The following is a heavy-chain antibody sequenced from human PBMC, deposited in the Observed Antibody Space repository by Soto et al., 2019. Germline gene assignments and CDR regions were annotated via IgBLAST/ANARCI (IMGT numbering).Heavy chain of an antibody. Sequence: QVQLVESGGGVVQPGRSLRLSCAASGFTFSSYAMHWVRQAPGKGLEWVAVIAEDGSNKYYADSVKGRFTITRDNSRNARSLERNGLRAEGPASYYCAGGGFHYWGQGTLVTVSS. D-gene: IGHD3-16*01. V-gene: IGHV3-30-3*01. CDR3: AGGGFHY. CDR2: IAEDGSNK. CDR1: GFTFSSYA. J-gene: IGHJ4*02.